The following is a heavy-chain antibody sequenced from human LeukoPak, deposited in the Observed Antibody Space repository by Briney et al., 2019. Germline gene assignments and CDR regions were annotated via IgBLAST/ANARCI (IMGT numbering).Heavy chain of an antibody. J-gene: IGHJ4*02. D-gene: IGHD4-11*01. V-gene: IGHV3-7*01. CDR1: GFAFSSYW. CDR3: ANQAYSQFDY. Sequence: GGSLRLSCVASGFAFSSYWMSWVRQAPGKGLELVANISPDGSAEDYVDSVRGRFAISRDNAKGSLYLQMNSLSPEDTAVYYCANQAYSQFDYWGQGTLVSVS. CDR2: ISPDGSAE.